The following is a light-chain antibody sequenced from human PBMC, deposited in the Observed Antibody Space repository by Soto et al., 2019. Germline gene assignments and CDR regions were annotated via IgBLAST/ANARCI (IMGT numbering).Light chain of an antibody. J-gene: IGKJ5*01. CDR2: GAS. V-gene: IGKV3-20*01. Sequence: EIVLTQSPGALSLSPGERATLSCRASHSVSSTYLAWHQQKPGQPPRLLIYGASSRATGIPDRFSGSGSGTDFTLPISRLEPEDFAVYYCQQYGSSPPLITFGRGTRLEIK. CDR3: QQYGSSPPLIT. CDR1: HSVSSTY.